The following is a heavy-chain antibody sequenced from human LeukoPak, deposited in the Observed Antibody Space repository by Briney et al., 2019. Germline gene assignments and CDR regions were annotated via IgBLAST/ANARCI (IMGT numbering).Heavy chain of an antibody. Sequence: GGSLRLSCTVSGFTVSSNSMSWVRQAPGKGLEWGSFIYSDNTQYSDSVKGRFTISRDNSKNTLYLQMNSLRAEDTAVYYCARRAGAYSHPYDYWGQGTLVTVSS. D-gene: IGHD4/OR15-4a*01. J-gene: IGHJ4*02. CDR2: IYSDNT. CDR1: GFTVSSNS. V-gene: IGHV3-53*01. CDR3: ARRAGAYSHPYDY.